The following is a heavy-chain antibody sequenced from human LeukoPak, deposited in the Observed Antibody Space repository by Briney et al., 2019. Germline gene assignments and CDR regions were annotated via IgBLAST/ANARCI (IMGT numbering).Heavy chain of an antibody. CDR2: INHSGST. D-gene: IGHD3-3*01. CDR3: VSSRENDFWSGYASPDAFDI. J-gene: IGHJ3*02. V-gene: IGHV4-34*01. CDR1: GGSFSGYY. Sequence: PSETLSLTCAVYGGSFSGYYWSWIRQPPGKGLEWIGEINHSGSTNYNPSPKSRVTISVDTSKNQFSLKLSSVTAADTAVYYCVSSRENDFWSGYASPDAFDIWGQGTMVTVSS.